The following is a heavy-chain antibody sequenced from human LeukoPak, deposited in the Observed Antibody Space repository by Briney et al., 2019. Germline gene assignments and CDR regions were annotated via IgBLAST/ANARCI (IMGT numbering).Heavy chain of an antibody. Sequence: GGSLRLSCVASDFTFSSYWMSWVRQAPGKGLEWVANIKPDGSEKYYVDSVKGRFTISRDNAKNSMYLQMNSLRAEDTAVYYCARISVHPDYYYYYMDVWGKGTTVTVSS. J-gene: IGHJ6*03. CDR2: IKPDGSEK. CDR1: DFTFSSYW. CDR3: ARISVHPDYYYYYMDV. V-gene: IGHV3-7*01.